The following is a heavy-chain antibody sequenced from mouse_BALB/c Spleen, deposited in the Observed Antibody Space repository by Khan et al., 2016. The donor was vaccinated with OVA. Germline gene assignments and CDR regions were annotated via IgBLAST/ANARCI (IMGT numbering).Heavy chain of an antibody. CDR2: INPDSSTI. CDR1: GFDFSRYW. D-gene: IGHD2-4*01. CDR3: ARPGDYQGLDV. V-gene: IGHV4-1*02. J-gene: IGHJ1*01. Sequence: EVELVASGGGLVQPGGSLKLSCAASGFDFSRYWMSWVRQAPGKGLEWIGEINPDSSTINYTPSLKDKFIISRDNAKNTLYLQMSKVRSEDTALYYCARPGDYQGLDVWGAGTTVTVSS.